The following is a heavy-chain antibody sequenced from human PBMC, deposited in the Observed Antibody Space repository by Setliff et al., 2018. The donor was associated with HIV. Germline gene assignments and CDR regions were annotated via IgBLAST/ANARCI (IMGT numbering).Heavy chain of an antibody. D-gene: IGHD5-12*01. CDR2: INPNTGDT. J-gene: IGHJ4*02. CDR3: ARGSGYEDFDY. V-gene: IGHV1-2*02. CDR1: GYTFTDNF. Sequence: ASVKVSCKASGYTFTDNFIHWVRQAPGQGLEWMGWINPNTGDTKIPRTFRGIFTMTRDTSINTAYMELSRLGSDDTAVYFCARGSGYEDFDYWGQGTLVTVSS.